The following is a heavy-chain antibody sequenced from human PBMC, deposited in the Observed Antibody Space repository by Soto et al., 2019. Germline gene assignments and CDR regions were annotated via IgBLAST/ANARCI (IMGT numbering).Heavy chain of an antibody. V-gene: IGHV4-59*01. Sequence: PSETLSLTCTVSGGSISSYYWSWIRQPPGKGLEWIGYIYYSGSTNYNPSLKSRVTISVDTSKNQFSLKLSSVTAADTAVYYCARGNYQYSSGSPPYFDYWGQGTLVTVSS. D-gene: IGHD3-22*01. CDR2: IYYSGST. CDR3: ARGNYQYSSGSPPYFDY. CDR1: GGSISSYY. J-gene: IGHJ4*02.